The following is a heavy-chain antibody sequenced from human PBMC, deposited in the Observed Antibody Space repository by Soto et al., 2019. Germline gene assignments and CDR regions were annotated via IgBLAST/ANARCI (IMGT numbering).Heavy chain of an antibody. J-gene: IGHJ4*02. Sequence: GGSLRLSCAASGFTFSSYGMHWVRQAPGKGLEWVAVIWYDGSNKYYADSVKGRFTISRDNSKNTLYLQMNSLRAEDTAVYYCARGRSSWYQYYFDYWGQGTLVTVSS. CDR2: IWYDGSNK. V-gene: IGHV3-33*01. D-gene: IGHD6-13*01. CDR1: GFTFSSYG. CDR3: ARGRSSWYQYYFDY.